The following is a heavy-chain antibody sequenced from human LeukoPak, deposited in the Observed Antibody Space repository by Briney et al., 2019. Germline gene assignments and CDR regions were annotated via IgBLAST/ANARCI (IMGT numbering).Heavy chain of an antibody. CDR3: ARGLDCSSTSCFGFYTFDI. CDR1: AFTFSSYS. V-gene: IGHV3-48*01. J-gene: IGHJ3*02. Sequence: GGSLRLSCAASAFTFSSYSMNWVRQAPGKGLEWVSYISSSSRTIYDADSVKGRFTISRDNAKNSLYLQMNSLRAEDTAVYYCARGLDCSSTSCFGFYTFDIWGQGTVVTV. CDR2: ISSSSRTI. D-gene: IGHD2-2*01.